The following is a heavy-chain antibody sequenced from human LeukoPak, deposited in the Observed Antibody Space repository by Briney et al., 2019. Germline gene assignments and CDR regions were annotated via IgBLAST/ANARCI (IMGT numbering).Heavy chain of an antibody. D-gene: IGHD6-13*01. Sequence: GGSLRLSCAASGFTFSSYAMSWVRQAPGKGLEWVSAISGSGGSTYYADSVKGRFTISRDNSKNTLYLQMNSLRAGDMAVYYCAPTPESSSWVFDYWGQGTLVTVSS. J-gene: IGHJ4*02. CDR1: GFTFSSYA. CDR3: APTPESSSWVFDY. CDR2: ISGSGGST. V-gene: IGHV3-23*01.